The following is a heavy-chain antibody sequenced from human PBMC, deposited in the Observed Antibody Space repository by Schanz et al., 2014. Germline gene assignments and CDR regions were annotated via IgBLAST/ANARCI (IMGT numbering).Heavy chain of an antibody. D-gene: IGHD1-1*01. CDR3: VKDPDKYNWNDVEGMDV. CDR1: AFIFRSYS. V-gene: IGHV3-30*18. Sequence: VQLLESGGGLVRPGGSLRLSCAASAFIFRSYSMHWVRQAPGKGLEWVALISYDGSSKNHADSVQGRFTISRDNSKNALYLQMDSLRAEDTAVYYCVKDPDKYNWNDVEGMDVWGPGTTVTVSS. CDR2: ISYDGSSK. J-gene: IGHJ6*01.